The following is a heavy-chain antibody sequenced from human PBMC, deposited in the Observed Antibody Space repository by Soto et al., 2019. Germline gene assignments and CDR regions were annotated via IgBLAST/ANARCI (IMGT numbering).Heavy chain of an antibody. Sequence: PSETLSLTCAVYGGSFSGYYWSWIRQPPGKGLEWIGEINHSGSTNYNPSLKSRVTISVDTSKNQFSLKLSSVTAADTAVYYCARPRLVVPAAMGRWFDPWGQGTLVTVSS. CDR2: INHSGST. CDR1: GGSFSGYY. V-gene: IGHV4-34*01. J-gene: IGHJ5*02. D-gene: IGHD2-2*01. CDR3: ARPRLVVPAAMGRWFDP.